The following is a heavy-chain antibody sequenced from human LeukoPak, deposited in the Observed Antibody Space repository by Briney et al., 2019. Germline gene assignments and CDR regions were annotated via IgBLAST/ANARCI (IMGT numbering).Heavy chain of an antibody. CDR2: IWYDGSNK. V-gene: IGHV3-33*08. Sequence: GGSLRLSCAASGFSVSSSYMSWVRQAPGKGLEWVAVIWYDGSNKYYADSVKGRFTISRDNSKNTLYLQMNSLRAEDTAVYYCARDRGYSYGYFDYWGQGTLVTVSS. CDR1: GFSVSSSY. J-gene: IGHJ4*02. CDR3: ARDRGYSYGYFDY. D-gene: IGHD5-18*01.